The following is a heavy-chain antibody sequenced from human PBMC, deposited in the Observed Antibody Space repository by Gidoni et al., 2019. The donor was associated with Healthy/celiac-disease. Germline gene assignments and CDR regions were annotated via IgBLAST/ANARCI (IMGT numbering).Heavy chain of an antibody. CDR2: INHSGST. CDR3: ARITGYSSTPYYGMDV. J-gene: IGHJ6*04. V-gene: IGHV4-34*01. D-gene: IGHD6-13*01. Sequence: QVQLQQWGAGLLKPSETLSLTCAVYGGSFSGYYWSWIRQPPGKGLEWIGEINHSGSTSYNPSLKSRVTISVDTSKNQFSLKLSSVTAADTAVYYCARITGYSSTPYYGMDVWGKGTTVTVSS. CDR1: GGSFSGYY.